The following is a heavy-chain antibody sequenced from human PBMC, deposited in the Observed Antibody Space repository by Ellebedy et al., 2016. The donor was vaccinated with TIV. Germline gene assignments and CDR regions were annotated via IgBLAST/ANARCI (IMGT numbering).Heavy chain of an antibody. D-gene: IGHD3-16*01. CDR1: GYSISSGYY. J-gene: IGHJ5*02. CDR2: IYHSGST. Sequence: SETLSLXXTVSGYSISSGYYWGWIRQPPGKGLEWIGSIYHSGSTYYNPSLKSRVTISVNTSKNQFSLKLSSVTAADTAVYYCARDLGGWFNPWGQGTLVTVSS. V-gene: IGHV4-38-2*02. CDR3: ARDLGGWFNP.